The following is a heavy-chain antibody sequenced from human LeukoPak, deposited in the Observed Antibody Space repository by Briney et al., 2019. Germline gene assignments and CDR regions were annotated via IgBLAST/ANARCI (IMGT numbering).Heavy chain of an antibody. J-gene: IGHJ3*02. V-gene: IGHV1-2*02. CDR2: INPNSGGT. Sequence: GASVNVSCKASGYTFTGDYMHWVRQATGQGLERMGWINPNSGGTNYAQKFQGRVTMTRDTSISTAYMELSRPRSDDTAVYYCAREEYSSSSFHDAFDIWGQGTMVTVSS. CDR3: AREEYSSSSFHDAFDI. CDR1: GYTFTGDY. D-gene: IGHD6-6*01.